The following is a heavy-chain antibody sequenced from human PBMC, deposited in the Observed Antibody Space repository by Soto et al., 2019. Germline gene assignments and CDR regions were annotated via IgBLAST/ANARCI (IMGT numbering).Heavy chain of an antibody. Sequence: QVQLVQSGAEVKKPGSSVKVSCKASGGTFSSYTISWVRQAPGQGLEWMGRIIPILGIANYAQKFQGRVTITADKSTSTAYMERSSLRSEDTAVYYCAGIYYDILTGYPPPYWYFDLWGRGTLVTVSS. J-gene: IGHJ2*01. CDR2: IIPILGIA. V-gene: IGHV1-69*02. CDR1: GGTFSSYT. D-gene: IGHD3-9*01. CDR3: AGIYYDILTGYPPPYWYFDL.